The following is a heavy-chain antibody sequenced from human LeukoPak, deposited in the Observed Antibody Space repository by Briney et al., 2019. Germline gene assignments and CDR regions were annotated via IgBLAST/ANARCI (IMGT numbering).Heavy chain of an antibody. V-gene: IGHV3-7*03. CDR2: IKHDESQK. CDR1: GFTFSSSW. D-gene: IGHD2-2*01. CDR3: ARCRFSGTSCDFDS. Sequence: GGSLRLSCVASGFTFSSSWMSWVRQAPGRGLEWVANIKHDESQKYYVDSVKGRFTVSRDNAKNSLYLQMNSLRAEDTAVYYCARCRFSGTSCDFDSWGQGTLVIVSS. J-gene: IGHJ4*02.